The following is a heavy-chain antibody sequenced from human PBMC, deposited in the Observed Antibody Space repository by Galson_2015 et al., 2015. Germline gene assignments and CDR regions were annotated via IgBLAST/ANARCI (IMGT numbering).Heavy chain of an antibody. Sequence: SVKVSCKASGYTFTSYGISWVRQAPGQGLEWMGWINAGNGNTKYSQKFQGRVTITRDTSASTAYMELSSLRSEDTAVYYCARAYSSGWGRLRRTYYYYMDVWGKGTTVTVSS. V-gene: IGHV1-18*04. CDR3: ARAYSSGWGRLRRTYYYYMDV. D-gene: IGHD6-19*01. J-gene: IGHJ6*03. CDR2: INAGNGNT. CDR1: GYTFTSYG.